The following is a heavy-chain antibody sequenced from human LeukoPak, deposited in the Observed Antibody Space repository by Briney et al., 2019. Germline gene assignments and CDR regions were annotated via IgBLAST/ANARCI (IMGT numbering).Heavy chain of an antibody. CDR2: ISTDGSIS. CDR1: GFTFTSHW. J-gene: IGHJ5*02. Sequence: GGSLRLSCAASGFTFTSHWMHWVRQVPGKGLFWVSVISTDGSISGYADSVKGRFTISRDNAKNTVYLQMNSLRAEDTAVYYCARDHSRVFGAVMSWWFDPWGQGNLVTVPS. CDR3: ARDHSRVFGAVMSWWFDP. D-gene: IGHD3-3*01. V-gene: IGHV3-74*01.